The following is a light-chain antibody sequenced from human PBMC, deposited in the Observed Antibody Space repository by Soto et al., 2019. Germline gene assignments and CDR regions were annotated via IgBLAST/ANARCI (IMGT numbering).Light chain of an antibody. CDR2: EVS. J-gene: IGLJ3*02. Sequence: QSVLTQPASVSGSPGQSITISCTGTSSDVGGYDYVSWYQQHPGKAPKLVIYEVSSRASGVSSRFSGSKSANTASLTISGLQPEDEADYYCISYTTINPPVVFGGGTKLTVL. CDR1: SSDVGGYDY. V-gene: IGLV2-14*01. CDR3: ISYTTINPPVV.